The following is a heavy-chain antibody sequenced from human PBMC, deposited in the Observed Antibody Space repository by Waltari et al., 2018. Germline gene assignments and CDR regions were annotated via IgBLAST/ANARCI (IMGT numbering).Heavy chain of an antibody. CDR2: ISSSSSYI. J-gene: IGHJ4*02. CDR3: ARTEAASDY. V-gene: IGHV3-21*01. D-gene: IGHD6-13*01. Sequence: EVQLVESGGGLVKPGGSVRLSCAASGVTVGSSSMNWVRQAPGKGLEWVSSISSSSSYIYYADSVKGRFTISRDNAKNSLYLQMNSLRAEDTAVYYCARTEAASDYWGQGTLVTVSS. CDR1: GVTVGSSS.